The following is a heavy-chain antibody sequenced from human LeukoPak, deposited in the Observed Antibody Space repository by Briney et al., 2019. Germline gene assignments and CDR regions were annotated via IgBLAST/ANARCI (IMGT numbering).Heavy chain of an antibody. V-gene: IGHV4-34*01. J-gene: IGHJ4*02. Sequence: SETLSLTCAVYGGSFSGYYWSWIRQPPGKGLEWIGEINHSGGTNYNPSLKSRVTISVDTSKNQFSLKLSSVTAADTAVYYCARGFRGYSYGPGAPFDYWGQGTLVTVSS. CDR3: ARGFRGYSYGPGAPFDY. CDR1: GGSFSGYY. CDR2: INHSGGT. D-gene: IGHD5-18*01.